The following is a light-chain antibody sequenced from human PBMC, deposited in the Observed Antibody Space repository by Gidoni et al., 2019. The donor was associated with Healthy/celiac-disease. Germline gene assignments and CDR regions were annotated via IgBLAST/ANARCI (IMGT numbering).Light chain of an antibody. J-gene: IGKJ1*01. CDR1: QSVSSN. CDR3: PQYNNWPPWT. V-gene: IGKV3-15*01. CDR2: GAS. Sequence: ETVMTQSPATLSVSPGERATLSCRASQSVSSNLAWYQQKPGQAPRLLLYGASTRATGIPARFSGSGSGTEFTLTISGLQSEDFAVYYCPQYNNWPPWTFXQXTKVEIK.